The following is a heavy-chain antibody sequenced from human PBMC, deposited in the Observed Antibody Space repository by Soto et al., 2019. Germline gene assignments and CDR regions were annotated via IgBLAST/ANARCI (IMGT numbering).Heavy chain of an antibody. CDR2: INPNSGGT. D-gene: IGHD4-17*01. J-gene: IGHJ5*02. Sequence: ASVKVSCKASGYTFTVCYMHWVRQAPGQGLEWMGWINPNSGGTNYAQKFQGWVTMTRDTSISTAYTELSRLRSDDTAVYYCARGPIAPTTVTTMGWFDPWGQGTLVTVSS. V-gene: IGHV1-2*04. CDR1: GYTFTVCY. CDR3: ARGPIAPTTVTTMGWFDP.